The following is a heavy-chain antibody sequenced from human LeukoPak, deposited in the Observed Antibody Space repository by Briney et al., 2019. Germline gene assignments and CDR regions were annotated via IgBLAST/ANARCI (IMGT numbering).Heavy chain of an antibody. CDR2: ISYDGSNK. J-gene: IGHJ3*02. CDR3: AKDWGILWFQDAFDI. Sequence: PGRSLRLSCAASGFTFSSYGMHWVRQAPGKGLEWVAVISYDGSNKYYADSVKGRFTISRDNSKNTLYLQMNSLRAEDTAVYYCAKDWGILWFQDAFDIWGQGTMVTVSS. CDR1: GFTFSSYG. D-gene: IGHD2-21*01. V-gene: IGHV3-30*18.